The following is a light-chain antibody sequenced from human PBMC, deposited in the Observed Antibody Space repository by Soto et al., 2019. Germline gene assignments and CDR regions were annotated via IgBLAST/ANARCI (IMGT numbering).Light chain of an antibody. V-gene: IGKV1-5*03. CDR2: KAS. Sequence: DIHITHSPSTLAASVGDRVTITCRASQSISSWLAWYQQKPGKAPKLLIYKASSLESGVPSRFSGSGSGTESTLTISSLQPDDFATYYCQQYNSSLSSTFGQGTKVDIK. J-gene: IGKJ1*01. CDR1: QSISSW. CDR3: QQYNSSLSST.